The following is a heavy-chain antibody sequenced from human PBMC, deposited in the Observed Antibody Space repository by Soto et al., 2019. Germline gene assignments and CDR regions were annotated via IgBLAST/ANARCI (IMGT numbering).Heavy chain of an antibody. V-gene: IGHV3-48*01. CDR3: ARKGGARDSFDI. J-gene: IGHJ3*02. D-gene: IGHD3-16*01. Sequence: GSLRLSCAASGFTFSSYNMNWVRQAPGKGLEWASFISSGSSTIYYADSVKGRFTISRDNAKNSLYLQMNSLRAEDTAVYYCARKGGARDSFDIWGQGTMVTVSS. CDR1: GFTFSSYN. CDR2: ISSGSSTI.